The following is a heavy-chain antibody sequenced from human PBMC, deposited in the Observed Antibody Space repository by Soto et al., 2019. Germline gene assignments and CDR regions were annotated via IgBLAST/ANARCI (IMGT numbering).Heavy chain of an antibody. CDR2: IIPLFGTA. CDR1: GGTFSCYT. Sequence: SSVKVSCNASGGTFSCYTISWMRQAPGQGLEWMGGIIPLFGTANSAQKSQGRGTITADESTSTAYIDLSSRRSEDTAVYYSARGLYYYDSSGPLWAFDIWGQGTVVSVS. D-gene: IGHD3-22*01. J-gene: IGHJ3*02. V-gene: IGHV1-69*13. CDR3: ARGLYYYDSSGPLWAFDI.